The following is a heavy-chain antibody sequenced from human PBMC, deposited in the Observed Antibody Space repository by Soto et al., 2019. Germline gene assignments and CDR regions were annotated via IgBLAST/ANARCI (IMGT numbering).Heavy chain of an antibody. CDR1: GFTFSSYS. V-gene: IGHV3-21*01. D-gene: IGHD3-9*01. CDR2: ISSSSSYI. Sequence: GGSLRLSCAASGFTFSSYSMNWVRQAPGKGLEWVSSISSSSSYIYYADSVKGRFTISRDNAKNSLYLQMNSLRAEDTAVYYCARDPAYYDILTGPDELDYWGQGTLVTVSS. J-gene: IGHJ4*02. CDR3: ARDPAYYDILTGPDELDY.